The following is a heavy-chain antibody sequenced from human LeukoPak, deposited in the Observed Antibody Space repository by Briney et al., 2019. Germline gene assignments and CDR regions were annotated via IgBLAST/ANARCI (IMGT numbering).Heavy chain of an antibody. J-gene: IGHJ4*02. D-gene: IGHD3-10*01. Sequence: GGSLRLSCAASGFTVSSNYMSWVRQAPGKGLEWVSVIYSGGSTYYADSVKGRFTISRDNSKNTLYLQMNSLRAEDTAVYYCARDYNYYGYDYWGQGTLVTVSS. CDR3: ARDYNYYGYDY. V-gene: IGHV3-53*01. CDR1: GFTVSSNY. CDR2: IYSGGST.